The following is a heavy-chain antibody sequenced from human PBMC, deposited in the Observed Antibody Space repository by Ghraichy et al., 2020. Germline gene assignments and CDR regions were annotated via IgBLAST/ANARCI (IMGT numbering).Heavy chain of an antibody. CDR2: IYYSGST. J-gene: IGHJ3*02. D-gene: IGHD1-14*01. CDR3: ARHNRYDAFDI. Sequence: ETLSLTCTVSGGSISSSSYYWGWIRQPPWKGLEWIGSIYYSGSTYYNPSLKSRVTISVDTSKNQFSLKLSSVTAADTAVYYCARHNRYDAFDIWGQGTMVTVSS. CDR1: GGSISSSSYY. V-gene: IGHV4-39*01.